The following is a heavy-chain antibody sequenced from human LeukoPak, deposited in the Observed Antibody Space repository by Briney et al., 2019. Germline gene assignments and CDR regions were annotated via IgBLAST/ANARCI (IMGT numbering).Heavy chain of an antibody. CDR2: IYPGDSDT. CDR1: GYSFTSYW. Sequence: GESLKISCKGSGYSFTSYWIGWVRQMPGKGLEWMGIIYPGDSDTRYSPSFQGQVTISADKSISTAYLQWSSLKASDTATYYCARLPTVTTSNYYGMDVWGQGTTVTVSS. D-gene: IGHD4-17*01. CDR3: ARLPTVTTSNYYGMDV. V-gene: IGHV5-51*01. J-gene: IGHJ6*02.